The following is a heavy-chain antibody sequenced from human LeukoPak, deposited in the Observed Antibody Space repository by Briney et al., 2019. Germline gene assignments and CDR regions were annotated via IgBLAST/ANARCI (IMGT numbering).Heavy chain of an antibody. V-gene: IGHV3-23*01. CDR1: GFTFSSYA. Sequence: GGSLRLSCAASGFTFSSYAMSWVRQAPGKGLEWVSAISGSGGSTYYADSVKGRFTISRDNSRNTLYLEMKSVRAEDTAVYYCAQVFSSGNFPFDYWGQGTQVTVSS. D-gene: IGHD3-10*01. CDR2: ISGSGGST. CDR3: AQVFSSGNFPFDY. J-gene: IGHJ4*02.